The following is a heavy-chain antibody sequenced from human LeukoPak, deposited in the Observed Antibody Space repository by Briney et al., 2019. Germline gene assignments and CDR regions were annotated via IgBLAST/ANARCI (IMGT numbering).Heavy chain of an antibody. J-gene: IGHJ5*02. CDR3: ATGNYYDSRGCYTFGS. CDR2: INGDGSTT. V-gene: IGHV3-74*01. D-gene: IGHD3-22*01. CDR1: GFTFSRYW. Sequence: PGGSLRLSCAASGFTFSRYWMHWVRQAPGKGLVWVSRINGDGSTTSYADSVKGGFTISRDNAKNMMYLQMNSLRAEDTAVYYCATGNYYDSRGCYTFGSWGQGTLVTVSS.